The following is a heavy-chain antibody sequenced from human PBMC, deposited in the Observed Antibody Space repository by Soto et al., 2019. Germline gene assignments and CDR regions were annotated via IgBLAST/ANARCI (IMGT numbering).Heavy chain of an antibody. V-gene: IGHV4-61*01. CDR1: GGSVSSGSYY. CDR2: IYYSGST. J-gene: IGHJ4*02. CDR3: ARDRGSYQYFDY. D-gene: IGHD1-26*01. Sequence: SETLSLTCTVSGGSVSSGSYYWSWVRQSPGKGLEWIGYIYYSGSTDYNPSLKSRVTISVDTSKNQFSLRLSSVTAADTAVYYCARDRGSYQYFDYWGQGTLVTVSS.